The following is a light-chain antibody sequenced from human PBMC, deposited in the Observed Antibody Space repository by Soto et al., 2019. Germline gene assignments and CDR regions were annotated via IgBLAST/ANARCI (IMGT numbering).Light chain of an antibody. V-gene: IGLV2-11*01. J-gene: IGLJ2*01. CDR1: SSDIGNYNY. CDR2: DVT. CDR3: CSYAGTNTLI. Sequence: QSVLTQPRSVSGSPGQSVTISCTGTSSDIGNYNYVSWYQQHPDMAPKLMIYDVTKRPSGVPDRFFGSKSANTASLTISGLKAEDEADYYCCSYAGTNTLIFGGGTKLTVL.